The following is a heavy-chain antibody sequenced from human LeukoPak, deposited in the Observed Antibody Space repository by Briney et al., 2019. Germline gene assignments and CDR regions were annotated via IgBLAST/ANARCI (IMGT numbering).Heavy chain of an antibody. CDR1: GGTFSSYA. J-gene: IGHJ5*02. CDR3: AYLVYGFLVWLNWFDP. D-gene: IGHD3-3*01. CDR2: IIPIFGTA. V-gene: IGHV1-69*01. Sequence: SVKVSCKASGGTFSSYAISWVRQAPGQGLEWMGGIIPIFGTANYAQKFQGRVTITADESTSTAYMELSSLRSEDTAVYYCAYLVYGFLVWLNWFDPWGQGTLVTVSS.